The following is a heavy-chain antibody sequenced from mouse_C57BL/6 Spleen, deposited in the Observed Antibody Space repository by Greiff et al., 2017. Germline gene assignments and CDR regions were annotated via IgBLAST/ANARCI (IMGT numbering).Heavy chain of an antibody. CDR2: IYPGDGDT. V-gene: IGHV1-82*01. CDR1: GYAFSSSW. D-gene: IGHD1-1*01. J-gene: IGHJ1*03. Sequence: QVQLQQSGPELVKPGASVKISCKASGYAFSSSWMNWVKQRPGKGLEWIGRIYPGDGDTNYNGKFKGKATLTADKSSSTAYMQLSSLTSEDSAVYFSARNYYYGSSYWYFDVWGTGTTVTVSS. CDR3: ARNYYYGSSYWYFDV.